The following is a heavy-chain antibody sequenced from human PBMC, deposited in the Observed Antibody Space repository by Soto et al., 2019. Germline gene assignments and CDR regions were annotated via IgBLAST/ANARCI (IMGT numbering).Heavy chain of an antibody. CDR2: IWYDGSNK. J-gene: IGHJ6*02. V-gene: IGHV3-33*01. CDR3: ARDPARAESELGEGMDV. CDR1: GFTFSSYG. Sequence: GGSLRLSCAASGFTFSSYGMHWVRQAPGKGLEWVAVIWYDGSNKYYADSVKGRFTISRDNSKNTLYLQMNSLRAEDTAVYYCARDPARAESELGEGMDVWGQGTTVTVSS. D-gene: IGHD1-26*01.